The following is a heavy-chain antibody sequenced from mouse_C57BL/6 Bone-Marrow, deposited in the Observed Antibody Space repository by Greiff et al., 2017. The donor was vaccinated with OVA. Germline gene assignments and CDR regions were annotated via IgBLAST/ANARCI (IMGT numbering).Heavy chain of an antibody. D-gene: IGHD2-3*01. J-gene: IGHJ4*01. V-gene: IGHV1-15*01. CDR1: GYTFTDYE. CDR3: LDGYYSYAMDY. Sequence: VQGVESGAELVRPGASVTLSCKASGYTFTDYEMHWVKQTPVHGLEWIGAIDPETGGTAYNQKFKGKAILTADKSSSTAYMELRSLTSEDSAVYYCLDGYYSYAMDYWGQGTSVTVSS. CDR2: IDPETGGT.